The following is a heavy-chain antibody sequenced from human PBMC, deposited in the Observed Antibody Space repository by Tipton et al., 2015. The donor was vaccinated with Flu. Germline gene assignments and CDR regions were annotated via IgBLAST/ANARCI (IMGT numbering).Heavy chain of an antibody. Sequence: QVQLVQSGAEVKKPGASVKVSCKASGYTFTSYDINWVRQATGQGLEWMGWMNPNSGNTGYAQKFQGRVTMTRNTSISTAYMELSSLRSEDTAAYYWATLERLQGYCSGGSCYSNYYYYYGMDVWGQGTTVTVSS. J-gene: IGHJ6*02. V-gene: IGHV1-8*01. D-gene: IGHD2-15*01. CDR3: ATLERLQGYCSGGSCYSNYYYYYGMDV. CDR2: MNPNSGNT. CDR1: GYTFTSYD.